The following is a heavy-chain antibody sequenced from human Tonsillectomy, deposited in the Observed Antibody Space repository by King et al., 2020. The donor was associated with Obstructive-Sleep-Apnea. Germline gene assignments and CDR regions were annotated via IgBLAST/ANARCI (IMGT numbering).Heavy chain of an antibody. CDR2: IYYSGST. D-gene: IGHD3-10*01. CDR1: GGSISSYY. Sequence: QMQLQESGPGLVKPSETLSLTCTVSGGSISSYYWSWIRQPPGKGLEWIGYIYYSGSTNYNPSLKSRVTISVDTSKNQFSLKLSSVTAADTAVYYCARGFGELFGLFDYWGQGTLVTVSS. CDR3: ARGFGELFGLFDY. J-gene: IGHJ4*02. V-gene: IGHV4-59*08.